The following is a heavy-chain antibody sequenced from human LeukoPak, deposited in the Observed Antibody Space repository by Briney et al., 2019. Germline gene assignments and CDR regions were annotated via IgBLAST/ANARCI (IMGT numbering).Heavy chain of an antibody. CDR3: ARDDYYYYYMDV. Sequence: SETLSLTCTVSGGSSSSGGYYWTWIRQPAGKGLEWIGHMYSSGSTSYNPSLKSRVTISVDTSKKQFSLKLSSVTAADTAVYYCARDDYYYYYMDVWGKGTTVTVSS. V-gene: IGHV4-61*09. CDR1: GGSSSSGGYY. J-gene: IGHJ6*03. CDR2: MYSSGST.